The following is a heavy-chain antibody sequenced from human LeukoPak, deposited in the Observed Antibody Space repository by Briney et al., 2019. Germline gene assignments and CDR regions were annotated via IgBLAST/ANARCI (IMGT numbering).Heavy chain of an antibody. V-gene: IGHV4-34*01. CDR2: INHSGST. CDR3: ARRKRWLSY. Sequence: SETLSLTCAVYGGSFSGYYWSWIRQPPGKGLEWIGEINHSGSTNYNPSLKSRVTISVDTSKNQFSLKLSSVTAADTAVYYCARRKRWLSYWGQGTLVTVSS. CDR1: GGSFSGYY. J-gene: IGHJ4*02. D-gene: IGHD5-24*01.